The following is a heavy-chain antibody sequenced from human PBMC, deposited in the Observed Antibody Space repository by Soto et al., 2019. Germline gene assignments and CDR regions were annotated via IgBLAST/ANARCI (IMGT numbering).Heavy chain of an antibody. CDR1: GGSFSGYY. D-gene: IGHD5-12*01. V-gene: IGHV4-34*01. CDR3: ARGSMGVATKTPYYFDY. J-gene: IGHJ4*02. Sequence: SETLSLTCAVYGGSFSGYYWSWIRQPPGKGLEWIGDINHSGSTNYNPSLKSRVTTSVDTSKNQFSLKLSSVTAADTAVYYCARGSMGVATKTPYYFDYWGQGTLVTVSS. CDR2: INHSGST.